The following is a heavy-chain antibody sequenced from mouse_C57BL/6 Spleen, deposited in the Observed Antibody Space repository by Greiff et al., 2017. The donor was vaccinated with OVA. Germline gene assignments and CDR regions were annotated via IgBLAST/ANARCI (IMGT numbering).Heavy chain of an antibody. CDR3: ARDDGYFWYFDV. J-gene: IGHJ1*03. V-gene: IGHV3-6*01. Sequence: VQLQQSGTGLVKPSQSLSLTCSVTGYSITSGYYWNWIRQFPGNKLEWMGYISYDGSNNYNPSLKNRISITRDTSKNQFFLKLNSVTTEDTATYYCARDDGYFWYFDVWGTGTTVTVSS. CDR2: ISYDGSN. D-gene: IGHD2-3*01. CDR1: GYSITSGYY.